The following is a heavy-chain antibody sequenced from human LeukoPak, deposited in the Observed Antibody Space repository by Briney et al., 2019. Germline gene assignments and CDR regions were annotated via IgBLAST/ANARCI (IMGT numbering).Heavy chain of an antibody. Sequence: SETLSLTCTVSGGSISTSTYYWGWIRQPPGKGLEWIGSTSYSGSTYNNPSLKSRVTISVDTSKNQFSLKLSSVTAPDTAVYYCARRVYSGSYNWYFDLWGRGTLVTVSS. CDR1: GGSISTSTYY. V-gene: IGHV4-39*01. J-gene: IGHJ2*01. D-gene: IGHD1-26*01. CDR3: ARRVYSGSYNWYFDL. CDR2: TSYSGST.